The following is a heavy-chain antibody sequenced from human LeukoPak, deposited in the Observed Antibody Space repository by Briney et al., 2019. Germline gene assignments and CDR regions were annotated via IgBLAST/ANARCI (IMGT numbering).Heavy chain of an antibody. D-gene: IGHD3-16*01. V-gene: IGHV1-58*01. CDR1: GFTFTNSA. CDR3: AADRVWGSYLPWSY. CDR2: IVVGSGNT. J-gene: IGHJ4*02. Sequence: ASVTVSCMASGFTFTNSAVQWVRQARGQRLEWIGWIVVGSGNTNYAQKFQERVTITRDMSTSTAYMELSSLRSEDTAVYYCAADRVWGSYLPWSYWGQGTLVTVSS.